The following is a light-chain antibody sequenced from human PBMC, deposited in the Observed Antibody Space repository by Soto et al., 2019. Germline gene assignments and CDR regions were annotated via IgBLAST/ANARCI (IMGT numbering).Light chain of an antibody. V-gene: IGKV3-11*01. Sequence: EIVLTQSPATLSLSPGERATLSCRASQSVSSYLAWYQQKPGQAHRLLIYDASNRATGIPARFSGSGSGTDFTLTISSLEHEDFAVYYCQQRSNWPPITFGQGTRREIK. CDR3: QQRSNWPPIT. CDR2: DAS. CDR1: QSVSSY. J-gene: IGKJ5*01.